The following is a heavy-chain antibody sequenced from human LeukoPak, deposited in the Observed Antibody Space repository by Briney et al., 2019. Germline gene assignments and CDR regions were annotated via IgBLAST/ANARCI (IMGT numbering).Heavy chain of an antibody. CDR1: GFTFSSYA. CDR3: ARIQRRFLEWWFDP. J-gene: IGHJ5*02. Sequence: LRLSCAASGFTFSSYAMSWVRQAPGKGLEWIGYIYHSGSTYYNPSLKSRVTISVDRSKNQFSLKLSSVTAADTAVYYCARIQRRFLEWWFDPWGQGTLVTVSS. CDR2: IYHSGST. D-gene: IGHD3-3*01. V-gene: IGHV4-30-2*01.